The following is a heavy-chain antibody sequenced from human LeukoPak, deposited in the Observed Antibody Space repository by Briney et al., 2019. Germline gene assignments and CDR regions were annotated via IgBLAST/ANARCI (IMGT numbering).Heavy chain of an antibody. CDR3: ARGGFRIHPFY. J-gene: IGHJ4*02. CDR1: GYTYSNYD. Sequence: ASVKVSCKSSGYTYSNYDINWVRQATAQGREWMGWMNPNSGNTGYAQKFQGRVTMTRNTSISSAYMELSSLRSEDTAVYYCARGGFRIHPFYWGQGTLVTVSS. V-gene: IGHV1-8*01. CDR2: MNPNSGNT.